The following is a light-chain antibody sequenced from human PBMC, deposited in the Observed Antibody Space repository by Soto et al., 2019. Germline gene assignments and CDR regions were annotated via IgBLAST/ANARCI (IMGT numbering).Light chain of an antibody. CDR2: GVN. CDR3: SSFSSISTFA. V-gene: IGLV2-14*01. Sequence: QSALTQPASVSGSPGQSIAISCTGTSSDVGGYNHVSWYQQQPGEAPKLMIYGVNNRPSGVSNRFSGSKSGNTASLTISGLQADDEGDYYCSSFSSISTFAFGGGTKLTVL. J-gene: IGLJ2*01. CDR1: SSDVGGYNH.